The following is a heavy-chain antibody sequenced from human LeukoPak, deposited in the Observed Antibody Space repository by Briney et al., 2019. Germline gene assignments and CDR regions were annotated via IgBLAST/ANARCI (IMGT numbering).Heavy chain of an antibody. CDR3: ATGGSGSYWSAEYYMDV. J-gene: IGHJ6*03. D-gene: IGHD3-10*01. CDR1: GGSIRRSSYY. Sequence: SETLSLTCTVSGGSIRRSSYYWGWIRQPPGKGLEWIGSMYYSGSTYYNPSLKSRVTISVDTSKNQFSLKLSSATAADTAVYYCATGGSGSYWSAEYYMDVWGKGTTVTVSS. CDR2: MYYSGST. V-gene: IGHV4-39*01.